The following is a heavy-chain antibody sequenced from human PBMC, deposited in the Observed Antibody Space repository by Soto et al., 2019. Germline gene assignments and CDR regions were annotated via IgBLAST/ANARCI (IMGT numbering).Heavy chain of an antibody. CDR1: GGSISSGGYS. V-gene: IGHV4-30-2*01. D-gene: IGHD6-13*01. CDR3: ARLASGRVAAAGMT. CDR2: IYHSGST. J-gene: IGHJ5*02. Sequence: QLQLQESGSGLVKPSQTLSLTCAVSGGSISSGGYSWSWIRQPPGKGLEWIGYIYHSGSTYYNPSLKCRRTISVDMSKNQFSLKLSSVTAADTAVYSCARLASGRVAAAGMTWGQGTLVTVSS.